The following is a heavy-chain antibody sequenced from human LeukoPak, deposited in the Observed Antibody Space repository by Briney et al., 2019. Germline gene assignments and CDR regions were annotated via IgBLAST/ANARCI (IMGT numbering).Heavy chain of an antibody. CDR2: IYHSGST. CDR3: ARSSSPYYLYYGMDV. V-gene: IGHV4-59*01. D-gene: IGHD6-6*01. Sequence: SETLSLTCNVSGGSISSYYWNWIRQTPGKGLEWLGYIYHSGSTNYNPSLKSRVTILIDTSKNYFSLKLCSVTAADTAVYYCARSSSPYYLYYGMDVWGQGTTVTVSS. CDR1: GGSISSYY. J-gene: IGHJ6*02.